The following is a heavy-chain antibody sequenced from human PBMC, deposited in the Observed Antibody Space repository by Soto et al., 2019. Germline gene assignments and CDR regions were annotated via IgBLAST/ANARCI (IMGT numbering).Heavy chain of an antibody. V-gene: IGHV3-9*01. Sequence: LRLSCAASGFTFDDYAMHWVRQAPGKGLEWVSGVNWNSLSVAYADFVKGRFTISRDNAKNSLYLQIDSLTTEDTAIYFCAKETQANLGTGAFDFWGQGALVTVSS. CDR1: GFTFDDYA. J-gene: IGHJ4*02. D-gene: IGHD7-27*01. CDR2: VNWNSLSV. CDR3: AKETQANLGTGAFDF.